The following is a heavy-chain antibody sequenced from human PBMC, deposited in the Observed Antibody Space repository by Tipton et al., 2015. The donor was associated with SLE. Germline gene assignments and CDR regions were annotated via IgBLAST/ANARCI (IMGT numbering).Heavy chain of an antibody. J-gene: IGHJ4*02. CDR3: ASGGGFYFDY. V-gene: IGHV4-59*01. D-gene: IGHD4-23*01. CDR2: IYYSGST. Sequence: LRLSCTVSGGSISSYYWSWIRQPPGKGLEWIGNIYYSGSTNYNPSLKSRVTISVDTSKNQFSLKLSSVTAADTAVYYCASGGGFYFDYWGQGTLVTVSS. CDR1: GGSISSYY.